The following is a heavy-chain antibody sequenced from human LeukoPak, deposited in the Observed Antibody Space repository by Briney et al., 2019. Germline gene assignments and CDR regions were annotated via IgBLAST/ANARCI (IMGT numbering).Heavy chain of an antibody. D-gene: IGHD6-13*01. CDR3: ARAAAGTSLN. V-gene: IGHV1-24*01. CDR2: FDPEDGET. Sequence: GASVKVSCKVSGYTLTELSMHWVRQAPGKGLEWMGGFDPEDGETIYAQKFQGRVTMTTDTSTGTAYMELRSLRSDDTAVYYCARAAAGTSLNWGQGTLVTVSS. J-gene: IGHJ4*02. CDR1: GYTLTELS.